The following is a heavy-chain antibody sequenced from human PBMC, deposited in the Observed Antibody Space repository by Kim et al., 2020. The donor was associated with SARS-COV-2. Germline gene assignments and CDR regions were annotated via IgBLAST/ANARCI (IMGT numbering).Heavy chain of an antibody. CDR1: GFTFSSYA. J-gene: IGHJ1*01. D-gene: IGHD2-21*02. V-gene: IGHV3-64D*06. CDR3: VKAGHIVVVTAILEGGYFQH. CDR2: ISSNGGST. Sequence: GGSLRLSCSASGFTFSSYAMHWVRQAPGKGLEYVSAISSNGGSTYYADSVNGRFTISRDNSKNTLYLQMSSLRAEDTAVYYCVKAGHIVVVTAILEGGYFQHWGQGNLVTVSS.